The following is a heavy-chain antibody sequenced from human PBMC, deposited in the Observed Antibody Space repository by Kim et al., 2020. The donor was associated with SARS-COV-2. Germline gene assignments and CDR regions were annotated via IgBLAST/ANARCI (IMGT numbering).Heavy chain of an antibody. CDR2: TYYRSKWYN. V-gene: IGHV6-1*01. Sequence: SQTLSLTCAISGDSVSSNSAAWNWIRQSPSRGLEWLGRTYYRSKWYNDYAVSVKSRITINPDTSKNQFSLQLNSVTPEDTAVYYCARGLVVVAAITGGYWFDPWGQGTLVTVSS. CDR3: ARGLVVVAAITGGYWFDP. J-gene: IGHJ5*02. D-gene: IGHD2-15*01. CDR1: GDSVSSNSAA.